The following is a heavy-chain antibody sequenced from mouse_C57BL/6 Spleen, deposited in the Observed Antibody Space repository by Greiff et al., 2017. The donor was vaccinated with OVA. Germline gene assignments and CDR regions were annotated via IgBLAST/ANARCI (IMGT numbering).Heavy chain of an antibody. Sequence: QVQLQQSGAELVKPGASVKMSCKASGYTFTSYWITWVKQRPGQGLEWIGDIYPGSGSTNYNEKFKSKATLTVDTSSSTAYMQLSSLTSEDSAVYYCARYYGSSYVWFAYWGQGTLVTVSA. J-gene: IGHJ3*01. CDR3: ARYYGSSYVWFAY. CDR1: GYTFTSYW. CDR2: IYPGSGST. V-gene: IGHV1-55*01. D-gene: IGHD1-1*01.